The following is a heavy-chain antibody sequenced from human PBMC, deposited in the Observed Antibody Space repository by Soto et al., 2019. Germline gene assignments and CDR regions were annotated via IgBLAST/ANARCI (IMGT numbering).Heavy chain of an antibody. J-gene: IGHJ5*02. V-gene: IGHV1-69*06. CDR3: ASSRIVVVPAAVSVLWFDP. D-gene: IGHD2-2*01. CDR1: GGTFSSYA. CDR2: IIPIFGTA. Sequence: QVQLVQSGAEVKKPGSSVKVSCKASGGTFSSYAISWVRQAPGQGLEWMGGIIPIFGTANYAQKFQGRVTITADKSTSTVYMELSSMRSEDTAVYYCASSRIVVVPAAVSVLWFDPWGQGTLVTVSS.